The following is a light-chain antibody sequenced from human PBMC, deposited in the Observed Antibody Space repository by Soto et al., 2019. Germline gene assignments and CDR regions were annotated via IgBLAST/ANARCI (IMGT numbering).Light chain of an antibody. CDR3: QQLNTYPLT. J-gene: IGKJ4*01. CDR1: QGINTY. CDR2: AAS. Sequence: DIQLTQSPSFLSASVGDRVTITCRASQGINTYLAWYQQKPGQAPKLLIYAASTLQAGVTSRFSGDGSGTEFTLTIRSLQPDDFATYFCQQLNTYPLTFGGGTKVDIK. V-gene: IGKV1-9*01.